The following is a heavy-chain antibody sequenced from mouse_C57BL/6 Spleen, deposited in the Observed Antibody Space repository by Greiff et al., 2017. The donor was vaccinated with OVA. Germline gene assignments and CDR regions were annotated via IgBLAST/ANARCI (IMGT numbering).Heavy chain of an antibody. J-gene: IGHJ3*01. CDR2: INPNNGGA. D-gene: IGHD2-3*01. V-gene: IGHV1-26*01. CDR3: ASGVYDGYSY. CDR1: GYTFTDYY. Sequence: VQLQQSGPELVKPGASVKISCKASGYTFTDYYMNWVKQSHGKSLEWIGDINPNNGGASYNQKFKGKATLTVDKSSSTAYMELRSLTSEDSAVYYCASGVYDGYSYWGQGTLVTVSA.